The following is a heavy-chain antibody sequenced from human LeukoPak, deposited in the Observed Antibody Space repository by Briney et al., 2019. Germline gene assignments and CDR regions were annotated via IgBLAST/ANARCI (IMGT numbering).Heavy chain of an antibody. CDR2: IYHSGST. CDR3: ARNSDQWLVLGFDY. V-gene: IGHV4-4*02. CDR1: DGSISSSNW. Sequence: SETLSLTCAVSDGSISSSNWWSWVRQPPGKGLEWIGEIYHSGSTNYNPSLKSRVTISVDKSKNQFSLKLSSVTAADTAVYYCARNSDQWLVLGFDYWGQGTLVTVSS. D-gene: IGHD6-19*01. J-gene: IGHJ4*02.